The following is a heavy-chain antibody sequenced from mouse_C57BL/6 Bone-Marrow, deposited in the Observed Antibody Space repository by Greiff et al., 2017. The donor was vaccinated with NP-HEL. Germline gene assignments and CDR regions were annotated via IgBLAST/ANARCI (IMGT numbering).Heavy chain of an antibody. D-gene: IGHD2-12*01. J-gene: IGHJ4*01. CDR3: VRGGIPYDEGRAMDY. CDR1: GFSFNTYA. Sequence: DVKLVESGGGLVQPKGSLKLSCAASGFSFNTYAMNWVRQAPGKGLEWVARIRSKSNNYATYYADSVKDRFTISRDDSESMLYLQMNNLKTEDTAMYYCVRGGIPYDEGRAMDYWGQGTSVTVSS. V-gene: IGHV10-1*01. CDR2: IRSKSNNYAT.